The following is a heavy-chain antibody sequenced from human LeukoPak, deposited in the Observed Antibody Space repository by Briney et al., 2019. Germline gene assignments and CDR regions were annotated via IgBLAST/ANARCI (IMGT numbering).Heavy chain of an antibody. J-gene: IGHJ4*02. CDR3: VRHQGTTFDC. D-gene: IGHD1-1*01. V-gene: IGHV3-7*03. CDR2: IKQDGSEK. CDR1: GFIFSGSW. Sequence: GGSLRLSCAASGFIFSGSWMTWVRQAPGKGLEWVANIKQDGSEKYYVDSVKGRFTIYRDNTKNSLYLQMNGLRAEDTAVYYCVRHQGTTFDCWGQGTLVAVSS.